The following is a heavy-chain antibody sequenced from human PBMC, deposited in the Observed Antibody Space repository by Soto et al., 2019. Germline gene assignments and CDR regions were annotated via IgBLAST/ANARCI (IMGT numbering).Heavy chain of an antibody. Sequence: PSETLSLTCTVSGDSISSSSYYWGWIRQPPGKGLEWIGSIYYSGSTYYKPSLKSRVTISVDTSKNQFSLKLTSVTAADTAVYYCATMGTPATGLYYFDYWGQGTLVTLSS. V-gene: IGHV4-39*01. CDR1: GDSISSSSYY. D-gene: IGHD1-7*01. J-gene: IGHJ4*02. CDR2: IYYSGST. CDR3: ATMGTPATGLYYFDY.